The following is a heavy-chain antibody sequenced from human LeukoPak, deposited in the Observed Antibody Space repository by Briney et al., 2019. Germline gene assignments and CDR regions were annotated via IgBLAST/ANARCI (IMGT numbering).Heavy chain of an antibody. CDR2: ISGSGGST. Sequence: GGSLRLSCAAAGFSFSSYAMSWVRQAPGKGLGWVSAISGSGGSTYYADSGKGRFTISRDNSKNTLYLQMNSLRGQDTAVYYCAKNNFAVTTTDFDYWGQGTLVSVSS. CDR3: AKNNFAVTTTDFDY. V-gene: IGHV3-23*01. J-gene: IGHJ4*02. CDR1: GFSFSSYA. D-gene: IGHD4-17*01.